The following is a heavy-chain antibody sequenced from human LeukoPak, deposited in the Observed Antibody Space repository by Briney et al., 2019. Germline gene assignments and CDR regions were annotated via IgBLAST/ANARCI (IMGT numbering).Heavy chain of an antibody. CDR3: ARYVSDSDYNEHFDY. CDR1: AGSFSGYY. J-gene: IGHJ4*02. D-gene: IGHD3-10*01. V-gene: IGHV4-34*01. Sequence: PSESLSLTCAVYAGSFSGYYGSSVRQPPGKGLEWVGEVNHSGSTNYNPSLKSRVTISVDTSKNQFSLKLSSVTAADTAVYYCARYVSDSDYNEHFDYWGQGTLVTVSS. CDR2: VNHSGST.